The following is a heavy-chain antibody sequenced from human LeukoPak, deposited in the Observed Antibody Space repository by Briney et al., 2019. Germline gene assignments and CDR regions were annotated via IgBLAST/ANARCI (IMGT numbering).Heavy chain of an antibody. Sequence: GASVKVSCKASGYTFTSYGISWVRQAPGQGLEWMGWISAYNGNTNYAQKLQGRVTMTTDTSTSTAYMELRSLRSDDTAVYYCARDFDYDFWRGYPRGWFDPWGQGTLVTVSS. CDR3: ARDFDYDFWRGYPRGWFDP. D-gene: IGHD3-3*01. CDR2: ISAYNGNT. J-gene: IGHJ5*02. CDR1: GYTFTSYG. V-gene: IGHV1-18*01.